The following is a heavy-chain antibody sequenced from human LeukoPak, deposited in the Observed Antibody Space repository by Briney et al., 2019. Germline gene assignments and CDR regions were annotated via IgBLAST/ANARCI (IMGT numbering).Heavy chain of an antibody. Sequence: PGGSLRLSCAASGFTFSSYGMHWVRQAPGKGLEWVSAISAGGGSTYYADSVKGRFTISRDNSKNTLYLQMNSLRAEDTAVYYCAKDRGSGSYYKPRYYFDYWGQGTLVTVSS. CDR1: GFTFSSYG. V-gene: IGHV3-NL1*01. D-gene: IGHD3-10*01. J-gene: IGHJ4*02. CDR2: ISAGGGST. CDR3: AKDRGSGSYYKPRYYFDY.